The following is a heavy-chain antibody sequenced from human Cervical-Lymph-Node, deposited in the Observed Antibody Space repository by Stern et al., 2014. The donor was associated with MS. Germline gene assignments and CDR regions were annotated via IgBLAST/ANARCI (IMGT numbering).Heavy chain of an antibody. J-gene: IGHJ4*02. CDR3: ARDNGGWSVDS. CDR2: INPGGGST. CDR1: GYTFTSNK. D-gene: IGHD6-19*01. Sequence: QLVQSGAEVKKPGASVKVSCKAFGYTFTSNKMHWVRQAPGQGLEWMGLINPGGGSTGYAQKRQGRVTMTRDTSTSTVYMELTSLRSEDTAVYSCARDNGGWSVDSWGQGTLVIVSS. V-gene: IGHV1-46*01.